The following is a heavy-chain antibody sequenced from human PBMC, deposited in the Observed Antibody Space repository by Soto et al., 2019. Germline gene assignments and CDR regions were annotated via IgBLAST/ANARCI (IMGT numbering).Heavy chain of an antibody. D-gene: IGHD2-15*01. V-gene: IGHV5-51*01. CDR1: GYTFSTSW. J-gene: IGHJ6*02. CDR2: IYPDDSDT. CDR3: ARQRGKVLPRQGPYCMDV. Sequence: RGESLKISCEGSGYTFSTSWLAWVRQMPGKGLEWMGIIYPDDSDTRYSPSFQGQVTFSADKSIRTAYLQWRSLKASDTAMYYCARQRGKVLPRQGPYCMDVWGQGTPVAVSS.